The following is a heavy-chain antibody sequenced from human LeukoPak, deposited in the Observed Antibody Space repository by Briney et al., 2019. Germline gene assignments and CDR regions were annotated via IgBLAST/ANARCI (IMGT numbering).Heavy chain of an antibody. CDR3: ARGQTYYDFWRGYV. V-gene: IGHV3-23*01. CDR1: GMTFSNYA. CDR2: ISATGAGT. D-gene: IGHD3-3*01. Sequence: GGSLRLSCAGSGMTFSNYAMSWLRQAPGKGLEWVSGISATGAGTDYAESVKGRFTISRDNSKNTLYLQMKSLRAEDTAVYYCARGQTYYDFWRGYVWGQGTLVTVSS. J-gene: IGHJ4*02.